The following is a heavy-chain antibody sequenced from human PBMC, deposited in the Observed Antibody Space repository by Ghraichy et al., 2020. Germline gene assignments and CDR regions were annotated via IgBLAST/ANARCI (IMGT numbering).Heavy chain of an antibody. Sequence: GGSLRLSCAASGFTVSRNYMNWVRQAPGKGLEWVSVIYSGGRTYVADSVKGRFTISRDNSKNTVFLQMNSLRAEDTAVYYCATGIGPAGPKLDYWGLGTLVTVSS. J-gene: IGHJ4*02. D-gene: IGHD6-13*01. CDR2: IYSGGRT. CDR1: GFTVSRNY. V-gene: IGHV3-53*01. CDR3: ATGIGPAGPKLDY.